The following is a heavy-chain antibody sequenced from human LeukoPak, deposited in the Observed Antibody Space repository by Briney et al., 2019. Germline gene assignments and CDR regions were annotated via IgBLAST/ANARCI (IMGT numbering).Heavy chain of an antibody. J-gene: IGHJ3*02. V-gene: IGHV4-59*08. CDR1: GGSISSYY. D-gene: IGHD2-15*01. Sequence: PSETLSLACTVSGGSISSYYWSWIRQPPGKGLEWIGYIYYSGSTNYNPSLKSRVTISVDTSKNQFSLKLSSVTAADTAVYYCARRRVTRFFTLGDLDAFDIWGQGTMVTVSS. CDR3: ARRRVTRFFTLGDLDAFDI. CDR2: IYYSGST.